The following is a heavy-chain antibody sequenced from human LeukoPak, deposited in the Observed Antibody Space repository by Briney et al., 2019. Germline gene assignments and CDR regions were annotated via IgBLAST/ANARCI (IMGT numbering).Heavy chain of an antibody. CDR2: IRYDGSNK. V-gene: IGHV3-30*02. J-gene: IGHJ4*02. CDR1: GFTFSSYG. CDR3: AKDVPNHDY. Sequence: GGSLRLSCAASGFTFSSYGMHWVRQAPGKGLEWVAFIRYDGSNKYYADSVKGRFTISRDNSNNTMYLQLNILSNEDTAVYYCAKDVPNHDYWGRGTLVTVSS. D-gene: IGHD2-8*01.